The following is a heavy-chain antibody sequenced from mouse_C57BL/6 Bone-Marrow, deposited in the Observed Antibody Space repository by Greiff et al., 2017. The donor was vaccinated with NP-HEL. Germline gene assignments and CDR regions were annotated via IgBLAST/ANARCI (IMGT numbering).Heavy chain of an antibody. D-gene: IGHD1-1*01. CDR3: ARPITTVNAMDY. J-gene: IGHJ4*01. CDR2: ISSGSSTI. CDR1: GFTFSDYG. V-gene: IGHV5-17*01. Sequence: DVMLVESGGGLVKPGGSLKLSCAASGFTFSDYGMHWVRQAPEKGLEWVAYISSGSSTIYYADTVKGRFTISRDNAKNTLFLQMTSLRSEDTAMYYCARPITTVNAMDYWGQGTSVTVSS.